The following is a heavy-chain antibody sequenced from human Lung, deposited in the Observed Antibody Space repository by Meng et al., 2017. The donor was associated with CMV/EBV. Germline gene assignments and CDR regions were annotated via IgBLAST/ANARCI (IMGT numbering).Heavy chain of an antibody. CDR3: ARNEPTYYGSGTILGMDG. CDR1: GGSISTYY. V-gene: IGHV4-59*01. J-gene: IGHJ6*02. D-gene: IGHD3-10*01. Sequence: SXTLSLXCTVSGGSISTYYWSWIRQPPGKGLEWIGYIYYSGSTNYNPSPKSRVTMSVDTSKNQFSLNLHSVNAADTAVYYCARNEPTYYGSGTILGMDGLGQGXTVTVSS. CDR2: IYYSGST.